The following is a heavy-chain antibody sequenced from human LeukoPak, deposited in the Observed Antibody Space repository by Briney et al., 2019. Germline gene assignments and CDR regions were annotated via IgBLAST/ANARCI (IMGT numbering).Heavy chain of an antibody. CDR3: ARDGRRVIKYYMDV. J-gene: IGHJ6*03. CDR1: GLTFSSYA. V-gene: IGHV3-30*01. D-gene: IGHD3-9*01. Sequence: GGSLRLSCAASGLTFSSYAMHWVRQAPGKGLEWVAVISYDGSNKYYADSVKGRFTISRDNSKNTLYLQMNSLRAEDTAVHYCARDGRRVIKYYMDVWGKGTTVTVSS. CDR2: ISYDGSNK.